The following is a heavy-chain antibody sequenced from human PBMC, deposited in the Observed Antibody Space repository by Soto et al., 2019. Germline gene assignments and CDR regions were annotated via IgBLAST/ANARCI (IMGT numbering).Heavy chain of an antibody. V-gene: IGHV3-30-3*01. D-gene: IGHD5-12*01. CDR3: AANRSEMAKIFDY. J-gene: IGHJ4*02. CDR1: GFTFSSYA. Sequence: PGGSLRLSCAASGFTFSSYAMHWVRQAPGKGLEWVAVISYDGSNKYYADSVKGRFTISRDNSKNTLYLQMNSLRAEDTAVYYCAANRSEMAKIFDYWGQGNLVTVSS. CDR2: ISYDGSNK.